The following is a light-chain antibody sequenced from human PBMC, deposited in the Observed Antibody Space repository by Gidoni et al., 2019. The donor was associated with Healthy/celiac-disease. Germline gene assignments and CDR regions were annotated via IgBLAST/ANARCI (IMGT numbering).Light chain of an antibody. CDR3: SSYAGSHNLV. CDR2: EVS. CDR1: SSDVGGYNY. J-gene: IGLJ2*01. Sequence: QSALTQPPSASGSPGKAVTISCTGTSSDVGGYNYVSWYQQHPGKAPKLMIYEVSQRPSGVPDRFSGSKSGNTASLTVSGLQAEDEADSYCSSYAGSHNLVFGGGTKLTVL. V-gene: IGLV2-8*01.